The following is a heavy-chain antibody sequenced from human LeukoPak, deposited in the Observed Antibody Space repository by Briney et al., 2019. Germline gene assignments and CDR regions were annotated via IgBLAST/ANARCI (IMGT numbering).Heavy chain of an antibody. V-gene: IGHV3-30-3*01. CDR1: GFTFSSHA. CDR3: ARDLSRTYTVDY. D-gene: IGHD2-2*02. J-gene: IGHJ4*02. Sequence: PGGSLRLPCAASGFTFSSHAMHWVRQAPGKGLEWVAFVSYDGSINSYADFVKGRFTISRDNSKNTLYLQMNSLRAEDTAVYFCARDLSRTYTVDYWGQGTLVTVSS. CDR2: VSYDGSIN.